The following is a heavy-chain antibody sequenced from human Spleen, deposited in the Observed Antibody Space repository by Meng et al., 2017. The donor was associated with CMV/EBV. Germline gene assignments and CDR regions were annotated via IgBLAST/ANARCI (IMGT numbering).Heavy chain of an antibody. CDR3: ARFRGFGGGIAARPTDY. J-gene: IGHJ4*02. D-gene: IGHD6-6*01. CDR1: GYSISSGYY. Sequence: SETLSLTCTVSGYSISSGYYWGWIRQPPGKGLGWIGSIYHSGSTYYNPSLKSRVTISVDTSKNQFSLKLSSVTAPATAVYSGARFRGFGGGIAARPTDYWGQGTLVTVSS. CDR2: IYHSGST. V-gene: IGHV4-38-2*02.